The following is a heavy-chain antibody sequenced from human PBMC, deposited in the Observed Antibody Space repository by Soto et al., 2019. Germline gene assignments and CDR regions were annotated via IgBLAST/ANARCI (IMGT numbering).Heavy chain of an antibody. CDR2: ISSSSSYT. V-gene: IGHV3-11*05. D-gene: IGHD6-13*01. CDR1: GFTFSDYY. J-gene: IGHJ4*02. CDR3: ARGWSSSWYFDY. Sequence: QVQLVESGGGLVKPGGSLRLSCAASGFTFSDYYMSWIRQAPGKGLEWVSYISSSSSYTNYADSVKGRFTISRGNAKNSLYLQMNSLRAEDPAVYYCARGWSSSWYFDYWGQGTLVTVSS.